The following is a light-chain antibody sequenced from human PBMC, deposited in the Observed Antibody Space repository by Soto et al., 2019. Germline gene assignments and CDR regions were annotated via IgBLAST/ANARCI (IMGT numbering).Light chain of an antibody. V-gene: IGKV1-5*03. Sequence: DIQMTQSPSILSASVGDRVTFTCRASQSVGRLVAWYQQRPGKAPNLLIYKASTLESGVPSRFSGSGSGTEFALSVSGLQPADFATYYCQQYNVYPYAFGQGTELEI. CDR1: QSVGRL. CDR3: QQYNVYPYA. J-gene: IGKJ2*01. CDR2: KAS.